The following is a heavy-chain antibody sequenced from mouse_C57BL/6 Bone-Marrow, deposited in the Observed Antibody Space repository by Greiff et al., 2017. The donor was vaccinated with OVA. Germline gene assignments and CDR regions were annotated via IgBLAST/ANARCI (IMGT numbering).Heavy chain of an antibody. CDR3: ARGDSNYLWYFDV. CDR2: INPSNGGT. V-gene: IGHV1-53*01. CDR1: GYTFTSYW. J-gene: IGHJ1*03. D-gene: IGHD2-5*01. Sequence: QVQLQQSGTELVKPGASVKLSCKASGYTFTSYWMHWVKQRPGQGLEWIGNINPSNGGTNYNEKFKSKATLTVDKSSSTAYMQLSSLTSEDSAVYYCARGDSNYLWYFDVWGTGTTVTVSS.